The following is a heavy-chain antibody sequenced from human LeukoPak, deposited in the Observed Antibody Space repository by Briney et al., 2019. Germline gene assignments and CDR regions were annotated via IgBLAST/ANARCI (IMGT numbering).Heavy chain of an antibody. J-gene: IGHJ4*02. V-gene: IGHV4-38-2*02. D-gene: IGHD2-15*01. CDR2: IYHSGST. Sequence: SETLSLTCTVSGYSISSGYYWGWIRQPPGKGLEWIGSIYHSGSTYYNPSLKSRVTISVDTSKNQFSLKLSSVTAADTAVYYCTSFALGVVAATHWGQGTLVTVSS. CDR1: GYSISSGYY. CDR3: TSFALGVVAATH.